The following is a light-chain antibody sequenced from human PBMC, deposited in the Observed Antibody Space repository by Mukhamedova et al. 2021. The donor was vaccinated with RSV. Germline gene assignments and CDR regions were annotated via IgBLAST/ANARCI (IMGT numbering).Light chain of an antibody. CDR2: DVS. J-gene: IGLJ1*01. CDR1: SSDVGGYNY. Sequence: TISCTGTSSDVGGYNYVSWYQQHPGKAPKLMIYDVSKRPSGVPDRFSGSKSGNTASLTISGLQAEDEADCYCCSYAGSYTYVFGTG. CDR3: CSYAGSYTYV. V-gene: IGLV2-11*01.